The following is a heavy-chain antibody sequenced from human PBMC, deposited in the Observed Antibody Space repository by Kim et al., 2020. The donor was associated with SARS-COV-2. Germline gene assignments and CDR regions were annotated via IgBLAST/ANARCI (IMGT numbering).Heavy chain of an antibody. J-gene: IGHJ6*02. D-gene: IGHD1-7*01. V-gene: IGHV4-31*02. CDR3: ARDRAGLELPNYYYYYGMDV. Sequence: RVTISIDTSKNQFSLKLSSVTAADTAVYYCARDRAGLELPNYYYYYGMDVWGQGTTVTVSS.